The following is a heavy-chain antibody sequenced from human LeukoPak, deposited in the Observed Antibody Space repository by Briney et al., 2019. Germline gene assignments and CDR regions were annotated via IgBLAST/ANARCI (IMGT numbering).Heavy chain of an antibody. CDR2: ISAYNGNI. J-gene: IGHJ2*01. CDR3: AKDVGTAALFVFYFDL. D-gene: IGHD6-6*01. CDR1: GYTFTSYG. V-gene: IGHV1-18*01. Sequence: GASVKVSCRASGYTFTSYGISWVRQAPGQGLEWMGWISAYNGNINYAQKLQGRVTMTTDTSTSTAYMELRSLRSDDTAVYYCAKDVGTAALFVFYFDLWGRGARVTVSS.